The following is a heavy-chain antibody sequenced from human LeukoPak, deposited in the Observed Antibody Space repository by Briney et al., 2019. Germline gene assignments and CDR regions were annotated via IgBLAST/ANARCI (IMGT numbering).Heavy chain of an antibody. J-gene: IGHJ6*02. CDR2: ISSSGSYI. V-gene: IGHV3-21*01. Sequence: GGSLRLTCAASGFTFSSYSMNWVRQAPGEGLEWVSSISSSGSYIYYADSVKGRFTISRDNAKNSLYLQVNSLRAEDTAVYYCARGGSYGDYSRVWGQGTTVTVSS. CDR3: ARGGSYGDYSRV. D-gene: IGHD4-17*01. CDR1: GFTFSSYS.